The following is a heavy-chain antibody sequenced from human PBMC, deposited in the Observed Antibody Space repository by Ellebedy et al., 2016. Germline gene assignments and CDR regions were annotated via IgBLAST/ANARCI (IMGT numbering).Heavy chain of an antibody. CDR1: GFTFRSYA. CDR2: ISFDGSNK. CDR3: ARGSDALDI. J-gene: IGHJ3*02. Sequence: GGSLRLSCAASGFTFRSYAMHWVRQAPGKGLEWVAVISFDGSNKYYADSVKDRFTISRDDSKNTMYVQMNSLRAEDTAVYYCARGSDALDIWGQGTMVTVSS. V-gene: IGHV3-30-3*01.